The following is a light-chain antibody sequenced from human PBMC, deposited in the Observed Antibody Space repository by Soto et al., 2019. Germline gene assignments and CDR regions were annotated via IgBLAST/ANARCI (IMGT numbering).Light chain of an antibody. Sequence: EIVMPQTPLSLPVTPGEPASISCRSSQSLLDRDDGNMYLDWYVQKPGQSPQLLIYTVSYRAPGVPDRFSGIGSGTDFTLQISRVEADDVGVYYGMQRLELPLTFGGGTKVEIK. CDR3: MQRLELPLT. J-gene: IGKJ4*01. V-gene: IGKV2-40*01. CDR1: QSLLDRDDGNMY. CDR2: TVS.